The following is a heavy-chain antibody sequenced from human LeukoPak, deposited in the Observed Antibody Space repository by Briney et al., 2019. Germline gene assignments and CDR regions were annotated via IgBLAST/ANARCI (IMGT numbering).Heavy chain of an antibody. Sequence: GGSLRLSCAASGFIVSNTYMSWVRQAPGKGLEWVSVIHSSGGTFYSESVKGRFTISRDYSKNTLYLQMNSLRADDTAVYYCAKDSNGPAFWGQGTLVTVSS. CDR2: IHSSGGT. J-gene: IGHJ4*02. CDR3: AKDSNGPAF. CDR1: GFIVSNTY. V-gene: IGHV3-53*01. D-gene: IGHD3-22*01.